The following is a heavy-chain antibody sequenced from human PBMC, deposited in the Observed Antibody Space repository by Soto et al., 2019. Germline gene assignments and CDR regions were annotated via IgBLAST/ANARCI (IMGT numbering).Heavy chain of an antibody. J-gene: IGHJ6*02. CDR2: INHSGST. CDR1: GGSFSGYY. CDR3: ARGEYYDFWSGYYSGYYYYGMDV. D-gene: IGHD3-3*01. Sequence: QVQLQQWGAGLLKPSETLSLTCAVYGGSFSGYYWSWIRQPPGKGLEWIGEINHSGSTNYNPSLKSRVTISVDTSKNQFSLKLSSVTAADTAVYYCARGEYYDFWSGYYSGYYYYGMDVWGQGTTFTVSS. V-gene: IGHV4-34*01.